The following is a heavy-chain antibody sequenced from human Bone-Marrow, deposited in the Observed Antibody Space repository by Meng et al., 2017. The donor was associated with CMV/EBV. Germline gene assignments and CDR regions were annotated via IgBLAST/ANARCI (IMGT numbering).Heavy chain of an antibody. J-gene: IGHJ6*02. CDR3: ARGPSRGHYYYYYGMDV. Sequence: ASVKVSCKASGYTFTGYYMHWVRQAPGQGLEWMGWINPNSGGTNYAQKFQGRVTMTRDTSISTAYMELSRLRSDDTAVYYCARGPSRGHYYYYYGMDVCGQGTTVTASS. CDR1: GYTFTGYY. CDR2: INPNSGGT. V-gene: IGHV1-2*02. D-gene: IGHD2-2*01.